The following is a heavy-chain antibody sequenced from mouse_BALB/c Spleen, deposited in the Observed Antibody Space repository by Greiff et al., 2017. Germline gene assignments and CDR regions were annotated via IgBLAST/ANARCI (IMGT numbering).Heavy chain of an antibody. CDR1: GYSITSGYY. J-gene: IGHJ2*01. Sequence: VQLQQSGPGLVKPSQSLSLTCSVTGYSITSGYYWNWIRQFPGNKLEWMGYISYDGSNNYNPSLKNRISITRDTSKNQFFLKLNSVTTEDTATYYCARRGNYYGSSYGDYWGQGTTLTGSS. CDR2: ISYDGSN. V-gene: IGHV3-6*02. D-gene: IGHD1-1*01. CDR3: ARRGNYYGSSYGDY.